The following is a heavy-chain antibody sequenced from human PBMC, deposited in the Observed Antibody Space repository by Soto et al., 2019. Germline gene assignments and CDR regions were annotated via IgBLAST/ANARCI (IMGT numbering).Heavy chain of an antibody. Sequence: GESLKISCKGSGYSFTSYWIGWVRQMPGKGLEWMGIIYPGDSDTRYSPSFQGQVTISADKSISTAYLQWSSLKDSDTAMYYCAREEIKYSSSTNYYYYGMDVWGQGTTVTVSS. CDR2: IYPGDSDT. CDR3: AREEIKYSSSTNYYYYGMDV. CDR1: GYSFTSYW. V-gene: IGHV5-51*01. D-gene: IGHD6-6*01. J-gene: IGHJ6*02.